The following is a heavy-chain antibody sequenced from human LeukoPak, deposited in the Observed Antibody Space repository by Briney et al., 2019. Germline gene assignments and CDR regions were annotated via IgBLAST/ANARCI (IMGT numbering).Heavy chain of an antibody. CDR2: IIPILGIA. Sequence: ASVKVSCKASGGTFSSYAISWVRQAPGQGPEWMGRIIPILGIANYAQKFQGRVTITADKSTSTAYMELSSLRSEDTAVYYCARSIDGSGSYLVYWGQGTLVTVSS. V-gene: IGHV1-69*04. CDR1: GGTFSSYA. J-gene: IGHJ4*02. D-gene: IGHD3-10*01. CDR3: ARSIDGSGSYLVY.